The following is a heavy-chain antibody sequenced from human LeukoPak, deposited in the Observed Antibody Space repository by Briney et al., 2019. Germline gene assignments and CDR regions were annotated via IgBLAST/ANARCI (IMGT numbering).Heavy chain of an antibody. CDR1: GFTFSSYA. Sequence: GGSLRLSWAASGFTFSSYAMSGVRQAPGKGLEWVSAISGSGGSTYYADSVKGRFTISRDNSKNTLYLQMNSLRAEDTAVYYCAASRGYSPDYWGQGTLVTVSS. D-gene: IGHD5-18*01. V-gene: IGHV3-23*01. CDR3: AASRGYSPDY. CDR2: ISGSGGST. J-gene: IGHJ4*02.